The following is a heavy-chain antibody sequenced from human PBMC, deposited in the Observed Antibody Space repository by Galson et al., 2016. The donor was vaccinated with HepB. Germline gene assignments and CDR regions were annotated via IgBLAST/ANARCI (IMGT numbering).Heavy chain of an antibody. J-gene: IGHJ4*02. CDR1: GGSISSSSYY. CDR3: AKVGLGGAREVGYFDF. V-gene: IGHV4-39*01. CDR2: IYYGGST. Sequence: SETLSLTCTVSGGSISSSSYYWGWIRQPPGKGLEWIGNIYYGGSTYYNVSLKSRVTISVDTSKNQFSLKLSSVTAADTAVYYCAKVGLGGAREVGYFDFWGQGTLVTVSS. D-gene: IGHD1-26*01.